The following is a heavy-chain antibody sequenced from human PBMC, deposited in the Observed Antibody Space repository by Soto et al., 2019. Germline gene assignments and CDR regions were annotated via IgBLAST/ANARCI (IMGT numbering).Heavy chain of an antibody. V-gene: IGHV3-30-3*01. CDR3: ARGRWELLLSRVDWFDP. Sequence: GGSLRLSCAASGFTFSSYAMHWVRQAPGKGLEWVAVISYDGSNKYYADSVKGRFTISRDNSKNTLYLQMNSLRAEDTAVYYCARGRWELLLSRVDWFDPWGQGTLVTVSS. J-gene: IGHJ5*02. D-gene: IGHD1-26*01. CDR1: GFTFSSYA. CDR2: ISYDGSNK.